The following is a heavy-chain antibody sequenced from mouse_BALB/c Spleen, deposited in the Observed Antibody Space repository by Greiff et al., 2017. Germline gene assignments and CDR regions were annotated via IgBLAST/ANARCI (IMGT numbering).Heavy chain of an antibody. Sequence: EVQVVESGGGLVKPGGSLKLSCAASGFTFSSYTMSWVRQTPEKRLEWVATISSGGGNTYYPDSVKGRFTISRDNAKNNLYLQMSSLRSEDTALYYCARSLKSNYVRFAYWGQGTLVTVSA. D-gene: IGHD2-5*01. CDR3: ARSLKSNYVRFAY. CDR2: ISSGGGNT. V-gene: IGHV5-9*03. CDR1: GFTFSSYT. J-gene: IGHJ3*01.